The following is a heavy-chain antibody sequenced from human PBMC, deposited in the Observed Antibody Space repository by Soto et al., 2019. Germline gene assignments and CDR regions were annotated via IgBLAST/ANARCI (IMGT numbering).Heavy chain of an antibody. D-gene: IGHD3-10*01. CDR2: ISSTGSI. Sequence: EVQLVESGGGLVQPGGSLRLSCAASGFTFSSYTMNWVRQAPGKGLEWISSISSTGSIYQADSVKGRFTISRDNAKNSLFLKMNSLRDEDTAVYYWARGGRGGGRGTLVTVSS. CDR3: ARGGRG. J-gene: IGHJ2*01. CDR1: GFTFSSYT. V-gene: IGHV3-48*02.